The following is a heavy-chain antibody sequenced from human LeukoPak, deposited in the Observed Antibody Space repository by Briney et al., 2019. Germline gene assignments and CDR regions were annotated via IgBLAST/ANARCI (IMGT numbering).Heavy chain of an antibody. J-gene: IGHJ5*02. CDR1: GDSISNFY. D-gene: IGHD5-12*01. CDR2: IYTSGDT. V-gene: IGHV4-4*07. CDR3: ARVGPYIEVDP. Sequence: SETLSLTCTVSGDSISNFYWSWIRQPAGKGLEWIGRIYTSGDTDYNPSLKSRVTISVDTSKNQFSLQLSSLTASDTAVYYCARVGPYIEVDPWGQGTLVIVSS.